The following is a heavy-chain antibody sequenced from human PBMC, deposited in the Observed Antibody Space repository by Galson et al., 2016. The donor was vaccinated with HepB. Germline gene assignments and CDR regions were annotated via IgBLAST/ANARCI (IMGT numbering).Heavy chain of an antibody. CDR2: ISANSGNT. J-gene: IGHJ4*02. CDR1: GYRFHTYG. V-gene: IGHV1-18*04. Sequence: SVKVSCKASGYRFHTYGISWVRQAPGQGLEWLGWISANSGNTNYAQKFQDRVTMTGDTSASTVYMDLRSLRSDDTAVYYCARDVQFRFDFWGQGTLVTVSS. CDR3: ARDVQFRFDF. D-gene: IGHD5-24*01.